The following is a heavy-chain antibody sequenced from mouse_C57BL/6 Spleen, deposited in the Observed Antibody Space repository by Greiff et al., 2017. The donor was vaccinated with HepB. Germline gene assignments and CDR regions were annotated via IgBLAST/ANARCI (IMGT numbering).Heavy chain of an antibody. J-gene: IGHJ2*01. Sequence: VQLKQSGPELVKPGASVKIPCKASGYTFTDYNMDWVKQSHGKSLEWIGDINPNNGGTIYNQKFKGKATLTVDKSSSTAYMELRSLTSEDTAVYYCARAHYYGSWLFDYWGQGTTLTVSS. CDR1: GYTFTDYN. CDR2: INPNNGGT. V-gene: IGHV1-18*01. D-gene: IGHD1-1*01. CDR3: ARAHYYGSWLFDY.